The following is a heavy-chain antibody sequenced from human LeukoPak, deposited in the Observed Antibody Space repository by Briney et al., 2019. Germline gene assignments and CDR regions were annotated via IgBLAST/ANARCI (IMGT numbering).Heavy chain of an antibody. CDR1: GGSISSYY. D-gene: IGHD5-12*01. J-gene: IGHJ4*02. CDR3: ARHFLRYCGYDR. Sequence: KPSETLSLTCTVSGGSISSYYWSWIRQPPGKGLEWIGYIYYSGSTNYNPSLKSRVTISVDTSKNQFSLKLSSVTAADTAVYYCARHFLRYCGYDRWGQGTLVTVSS. CDR2: IYYSGST. V-gene: IGHV4-59*08.